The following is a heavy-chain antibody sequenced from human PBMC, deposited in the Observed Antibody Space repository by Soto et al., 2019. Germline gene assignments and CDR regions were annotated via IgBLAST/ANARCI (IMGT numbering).Heavy chain of an antibody. CDR1: GVTFSSYA. D-gene: IGHD3-22*01. CDR3: AREVNYYDSSGYYAD. J-gene: IGHJ4*02. CDR2: IIPIFGTA. Sequence: GASVKVSCKASGVTFSSYAISWVRQAPGQGLEWMGGIIPIFGTANYAQKFQGRVTITADESTSTAYMELSSLRSEDTAVYYCAREVNYYDSSGYYADWGQGTLVTVSS. V-gene: IGHV1-69*13.